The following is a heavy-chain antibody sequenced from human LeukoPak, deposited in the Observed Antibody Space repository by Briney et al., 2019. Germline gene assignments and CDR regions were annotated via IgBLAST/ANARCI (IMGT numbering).Heavy chain of an antibody. CDR3: ARPVRCSATTCTGPFDY. D-gene: IGHD6-19*01. V-gene: IGHV4-34*01. CDR1: GGSFSSYY. Sequence: LETLSLTCAVYGGSFSSYYWTWIRQTPGKGLEWIGEIDHIGRTTYNPSLKSRVTISVDTSKNQFSLRLTSVTASDTAVYYCARPVRCSATTCTGPFDYWGQGTLVTVSS. J-gene: IGHJ4*02. CDR2: IDHIGRT.